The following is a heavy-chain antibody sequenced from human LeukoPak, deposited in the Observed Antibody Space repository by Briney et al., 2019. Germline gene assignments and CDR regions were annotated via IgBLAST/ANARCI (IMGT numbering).Heavy chain of an antibody. Sequence: PGGSLRLSCAASGFSVSSYYMTWVRQAPGKGLEWVSVFYNYDTTHHADSVKDRFSISRDNSKNMLYLQMNSLRAEDTAVYYCARVITGYSGYDHWGQGTLVTVSS. D-gene: IGHD5-12*01. CDR2: FYNYDTT. CDR1: GFSVSSYY. J-gene: IGHJ4*02. CDR3: ARVITGYSGYDH. V-gene: IGHV3-66*01.